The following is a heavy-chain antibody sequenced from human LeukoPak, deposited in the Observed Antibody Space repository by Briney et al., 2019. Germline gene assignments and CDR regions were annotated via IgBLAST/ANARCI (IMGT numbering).Heavy chain of an antibody. CDR2: ISAYNGNT. V-gene: IGHV1-18*01. D-gene: IGHD5-18*01. CDR3: ARAFRGYSYGYGLDY. J-gene: IGHJ4*02. CDR1: GYTFTSYG. Sequence: ASVKVSCKASGYTFTSYGISWVRQAPGQGLEWMGWISAYNGNTNYAQTLQGRVTMTTDTSTSTACMELRSLRSDDTAVYYCARAFRGYSYGYGLDYWGQGTLVTVSS.